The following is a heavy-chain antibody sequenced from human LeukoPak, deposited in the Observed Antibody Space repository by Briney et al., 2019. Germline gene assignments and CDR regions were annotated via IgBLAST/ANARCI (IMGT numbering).Heavy chain of an antibody. D-gene: IGHD6-19*01. CDR2: IWYDGSQA. CDR1: GFTFSSHG. V-gene: IGHV3-33*01. Sequence: GGSLRLSCAVSGFTFSSHGMNWVRQAPGKGLEGVALIWYDGSQAHYADSVKGRFTISRDNSKNLVDLQMNSLRVEDTAVYYCARHYSSGWYDYWGQGTLVTVSS. J-gene: IGHJ4*02. CDR3: ARHYSSGWYDY.